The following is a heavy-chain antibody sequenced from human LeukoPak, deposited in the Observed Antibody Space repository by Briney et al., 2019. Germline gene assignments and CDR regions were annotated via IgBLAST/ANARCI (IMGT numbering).Heavy chain of an antibody. CDR3: ARHSSPGLPAADHFDY. J-gene: IGHJ4*02. CDR2: IDPSDSYT. Sequence: GESLRISCQGSGYTFSTYWITWVRQIPGKGLEWMGRIDPSDSYTNYSPSFDGHVTLSTDQSISTAYLQWNSLKASDTAMYYCARHSSPGLPAADHFDYWGQGTLVTVSS. V-gene: IGHV5-10-1*01. CDR1: GYTFSTYW. D-gene: IGHD6-13*01.